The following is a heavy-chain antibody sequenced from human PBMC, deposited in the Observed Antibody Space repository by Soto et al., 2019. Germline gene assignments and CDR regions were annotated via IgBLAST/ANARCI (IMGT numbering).Heavy chain of an antibody. D-gene: IGHD6-19*01. CDR3: ARARFMKVAAEYYGMDV. CDR1: GYTFSDYY. Sequence: SVKVSFKASGYTFSDYYVYWGRQAPVQGLEWMGWINPKSGGINYAPKFQGRVTLTRDTSITTAYMELTSLTSDDTAVYYCARARFMKVAAEYYGMDVWGQGTTVTVYS. CDR2: INPKSGGI. V-gene: IGHV1-2*02. J-gene: IGHJ6*02.